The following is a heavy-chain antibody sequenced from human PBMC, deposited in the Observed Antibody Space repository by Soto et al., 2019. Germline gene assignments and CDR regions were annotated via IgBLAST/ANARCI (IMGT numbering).Heavy chain of an antibody. V-gene: IGHV3-9*01. D-gene: IGHD3-22*01. CDR2: ISWNSGSI. J-gene: IGHJ4*02. CDR3: AKDVTSYYDSRKGSFDY. Sequence: GGSLRLSCAASGFTFDDYAMHWVRQAPGKGLEWVSGISWNSGSIGYADSVKGRFTISRDNAKNSLYLQMNSLRAEDTALYYCAKDVTSYYDSRKGSFDYWGQGTLVTVSS. CDR1: GFTFDDYA.